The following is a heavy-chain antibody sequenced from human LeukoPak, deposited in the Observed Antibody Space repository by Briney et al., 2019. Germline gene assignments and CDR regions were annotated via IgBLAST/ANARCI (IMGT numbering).Heavy chain of an antibody. J-gene: IGHJ5*01. CDR3: ARDCRLNCARQPGFDS. D-gene: IGHD1-1*01. V-gene: IGHV3-48*02. CDR2: ISSSGSTI. Sequence: TGVSLRLSCAASGFTFSSYSMNWVRQAPGKGLEWVSYISSSGSTIYYADSVKGRLTISRDNAKNSLYLQLSSLRDEDTAVYYCARDCRLNCARQPGFDSWGQGTLVTVSS. CDR1: GFTFSSYS.